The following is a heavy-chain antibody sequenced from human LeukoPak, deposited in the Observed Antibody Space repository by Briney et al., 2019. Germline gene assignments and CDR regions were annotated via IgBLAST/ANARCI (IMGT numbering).Heavy chain of an antibody. J-gene: IGHJ4*02. V-gene: IGHV3-23*01. CDR3: AKVGARGCSSSPCFIY. D-gene: IGHD2-2*01. CDR2: ISGSGDTT. CDR1: GFTFRSYA. Sequence: PGGSLRLSCAASGFTFRSYAMSWVRQAPGKGLEWVSAISGSGDTTYYADSVKGRFTISRDNSKNTLYLQMNSLRPEDTAVYYCAKVGARGCSSSPCFIYWGQGTLVTVSS.